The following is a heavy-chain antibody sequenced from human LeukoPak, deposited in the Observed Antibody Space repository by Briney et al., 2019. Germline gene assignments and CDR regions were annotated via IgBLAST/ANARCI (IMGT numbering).Heavy chain of an antibody. CDR1: GYSFNAYA. CDR3: AKGPGAVVQTGYFQH. D-gene: IGHD6-19*01. CDR2: ITGDGNTI. J-gene: IGHJ1*01. V-gene: IGHV3-23*01. Sequence: GGSLRLSCAASGYSFNAYAMSWVRQAPGKGLEWVSSITGDGNTIIYADSVKGRFTISRDNSKNTLYLQMNSLRAEDTAVYYCAKGPGAVVQTGYFQHWGQGTLVTVSS.